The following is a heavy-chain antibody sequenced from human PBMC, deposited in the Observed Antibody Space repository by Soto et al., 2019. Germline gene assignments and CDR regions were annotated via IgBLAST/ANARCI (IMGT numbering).Heavy chain of an antibody. J-gene: IGHJ4*02. CDR3: ARGEWFGEVFDY. V-gene: IGHV4-59*01. CDR2: IYYSGST. CDR1: GGSISSYY. D-gene: IGHD3-10*01. Sequence: QVQLQESGPGLVKPSETLSLTCTVSGGSISSYYWSWIRQPPEKGLGWIGYIYYSGSTNYNPSLKSRVTISVDTSKNQFSLKLRSVTAADTAVYYCARGEWFGEVFDYWGRGTLVTVSS.